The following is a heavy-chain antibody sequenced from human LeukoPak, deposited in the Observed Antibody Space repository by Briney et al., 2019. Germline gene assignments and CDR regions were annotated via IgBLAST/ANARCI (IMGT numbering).Heavy chain of an antibody. D-gene: IGHD2-15*01. CDR3: ASASNYCSGGSCYSGLYYFDY. V-gene: IGHV4-34*01. J-gene: IGHJ4*02. Sequence: SETLSLTCAVYGGSFSGYYWSWIRQPPGKGLEWIGEINHSGSTNYNPSLKSRVTISVDTSKNQFSLKLSSVTAADTAVYYCASASNYCSGGSCYSGLYYFDYWGQGTLVTVSS. CDR2: INHSGST. CDR1: GGSFSGYY.